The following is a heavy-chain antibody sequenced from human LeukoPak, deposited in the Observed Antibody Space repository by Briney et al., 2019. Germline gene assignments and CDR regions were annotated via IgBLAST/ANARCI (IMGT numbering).Heavy chain of an antibody. J-gene: IGHJ4*02. CDR3: ARQTGSGLFSLP. CDR1: GDSISSSNCY. V-gene: IGHV4-39*01. D-gene: IGHD3-10*01. Sequence: XETLSLTCTVSGDSISSSNCYWGWIRQPPGKGLEWIGSIYFSGGTYYNASLKSRVTISVDTSKNQFSLKLSSVTAADTAVYYCARQTGSGLFSLPGGQGTLVTVSS. CDR2: IYFSGGT.